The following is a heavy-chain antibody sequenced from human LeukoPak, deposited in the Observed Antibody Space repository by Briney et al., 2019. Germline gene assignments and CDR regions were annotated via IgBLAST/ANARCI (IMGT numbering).Heavy chain of an antibody. CDR2: INPNSGGT. D-gene: IGHD2-2*01. Sequence: ASVTVSCKASGYTFIGYYMHWVRQAPGQGLEWMGWINPNSGGTNYAQKFQGRVTMTRDTSISTAYMELSRLRSDDTAVYYCARGGSVVPAARWYYYYGMDVWGQGTTVTVSS. CDR3: ARGGSVVPAARWYYYYGMDV. CDR1: GYTFIGYY. V-gene: IGHV1-2*02. J-gene: IGHJ6*02.